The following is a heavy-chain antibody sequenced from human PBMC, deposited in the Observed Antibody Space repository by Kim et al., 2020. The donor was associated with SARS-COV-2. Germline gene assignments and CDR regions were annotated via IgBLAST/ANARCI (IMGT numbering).Heavy chain of an antibody. CDR3: GAYCSGGCYVGWD. CDR2: IQPSDSDI. V-gene: IGHV5-51*01. Sequence: GESLKISCQGSAYIFANSWIGWVRQMQGKGLEWVAVIQPSDSDIRYSPSLQGQVTISADKSISTAYLQWSSLEASDTAMYYCGAYCSGGCYVGWDWCQGTLVTVSS. J-gene: IGHJ4*02. CDR1: AYIFANSW. D-gene: IGHD2-21*01.